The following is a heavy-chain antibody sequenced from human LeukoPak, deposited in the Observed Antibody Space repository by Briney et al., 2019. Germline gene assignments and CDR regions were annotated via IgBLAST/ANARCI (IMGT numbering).Heavy chain of an antibody. CDR1: GYSFTNYW. CDR3: ARPYCSGGSCYLDY. V-gene: IGHV5-51*01. J-gene: IGHJ4*02. CDR2: IYPGDSGT. Sequence: GESLKISCKGSGYSFTNYWIGWVRQMPGKGLEWMGIIYPGDSGTRYSLSFQGQVTISADKSISTAYLQWSSLKASDTAMYYCARPYCSGGSCYLDYWGQGTLVTVSS. D-gene: IGHD2-15*01.